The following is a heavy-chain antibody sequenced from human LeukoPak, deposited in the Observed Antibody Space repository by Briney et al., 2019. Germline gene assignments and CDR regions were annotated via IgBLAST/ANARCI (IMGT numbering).Heavy chain of an antibody. J-gene: IGHJ4*02. CDR1: GGSFSPYY. CDR2: INHSGST. CDR3: ARVISAFDY. V-gene: IGHV4-34*01. Sequence: WETLSLTCAVYGGSFSPYYWSWISQHPGKGLEWIGEINHSGSTNYNPSLKSRVTISVDTSKNQFSLKLSSVTAADTAVYYCARVISAFDYWGQGTLVTVSS.